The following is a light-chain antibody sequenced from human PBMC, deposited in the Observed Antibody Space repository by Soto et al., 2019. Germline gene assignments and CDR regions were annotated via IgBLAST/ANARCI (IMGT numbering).Light chain of an antibody. V-gene: IGKV1-39*01. CDR1: QSISSY. J-gene: IGKJ2*01. Sequence: DIQMTQSPSSLSASVGDRVTITCRASQSISSYLNWYQHKPGKAPRLLIYAASSLQSGVPSRFSGSGSGTDFTLTISSLQPEDSAAYYCQQCYSTPLYFGQGTKLEIK. CDR2: AAS. CDR3: QQCYSTPLY.